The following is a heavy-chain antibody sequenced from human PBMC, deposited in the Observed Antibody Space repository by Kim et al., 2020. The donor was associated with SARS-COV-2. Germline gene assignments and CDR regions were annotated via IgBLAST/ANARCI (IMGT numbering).Heavy chain of an antibody. Sequence: YSPSFQGQVTISADEAISTAYLQWSSLKASDTAMYYCARGRRQLDPIFQHWGQGTLVTVSS. CDR3: ARGRRQLDPIFQH. D-gene: IGHD6-13*01. V-gene: IGHV5-51*01. J-gene: IGHJ1*01.